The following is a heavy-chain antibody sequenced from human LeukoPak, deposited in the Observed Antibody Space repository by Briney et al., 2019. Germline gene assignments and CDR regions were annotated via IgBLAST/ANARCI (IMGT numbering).Heavy chain of an antibody. V-gene: IGHV1-18*01. CDR2: ISAYNGNT. J-gene: IGHJ3*02. Sequence: ASVKVSCKASGYTFTSYGISWVRQAPGRGLEWMGWISAYNGNTNYAQKFQGRVTITTDESTSTAYMELSSLRSEDTAVYYCAQGYYYDSSGDEAFDIWGQGTMVTVSS. D-gene: IGHD3-22*01. CDR3: AQGYYYDSSGDEAFDI. CDR1: GYTFTSYG.